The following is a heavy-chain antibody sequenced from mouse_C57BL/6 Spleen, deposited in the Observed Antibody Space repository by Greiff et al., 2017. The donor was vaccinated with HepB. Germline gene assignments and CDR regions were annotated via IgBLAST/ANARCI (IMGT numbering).Heavy chain of an antibody. J-gene: IGHJ4*01. D-gene: IGHD2-5*01. V-gene: IGHV5-9-1*02. CDR1: GFTFSSYA. Sequence: EVQLVESGEGLVKPGGSLKLSCAASGFTFSSYAMSWVRQTPEKRLEWVAYISSGGDYIYYADTVKGRFTISRDNARNTLYLQMSSLKSEDTAMYYCTREDYSNYEGYYAMDYWGQGTSVTVSS. CDR3: TREDYSNYEGYYAMDY. CDR2: ISSGGDYI.